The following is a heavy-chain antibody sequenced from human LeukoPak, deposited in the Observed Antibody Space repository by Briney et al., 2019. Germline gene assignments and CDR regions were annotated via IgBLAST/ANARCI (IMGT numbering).Heavy chain of an antibody. CDR1: GASLSSYY. J-gene: IGHJ4*02. V-gene: IGHV4-59*01. D-gene: IGHD6-13*01. Sequence: PSETLSLTCTVSGASLSSYYWSWIRQPPGKGLEWIGYIYYRGSTNYNPALKSRVTISVDTSKHQFSLRLSSVTAADTAVYYCASGPYPAAGTDHQFDYWGQGTLVTVSS. CDR3: ASGPYPAAGTDHQFDY. CDR2: IYYRGST.